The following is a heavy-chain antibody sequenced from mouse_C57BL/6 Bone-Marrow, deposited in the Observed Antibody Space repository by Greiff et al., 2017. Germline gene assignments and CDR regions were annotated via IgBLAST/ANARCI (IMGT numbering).Heavy chain of an antibody. Sequence: EVKLVVSGGDLVKPGGSLKLSCAASGFIFCSYGMSWVRQTTDKRRVGVATLSSGGSNNYYPASVQGRFSISRDNARNTQNLQMSSLKSEDTAMYYGARLPLYYRIGCFDYWGQGTTLTVSS. D-gene: IGHD2-14*01. CDR1: GFIFCSYG. V-gene: IGHV5-6*01. CDR3: ARLPLYYRIGCFDY. CDR2: LSSGGSNN. J-gene: IGHJ2*01.